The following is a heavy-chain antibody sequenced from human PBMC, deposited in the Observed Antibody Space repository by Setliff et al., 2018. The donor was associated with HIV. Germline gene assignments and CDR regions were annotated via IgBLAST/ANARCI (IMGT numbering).Heavy chain of an antibody. CDR3: ARVGHSSSYHYYGMDV. D-gene: IGHD6-13*01. CDR2: IIPMFGTG. Sequence: GASVKVSCKASGDTFSNYVLNWVRQAPGQGLEWMGGIIPMFGTGFYAQKFQGRVTITTDESRSTAYMELSSLSSEDTAVFYCARVGHSSSYHYYGMDVWGQGTTVTV. J-gene: IGHJ6*02. CDR1: GDTFSNYV. V-gene: IGHV1-69*05.